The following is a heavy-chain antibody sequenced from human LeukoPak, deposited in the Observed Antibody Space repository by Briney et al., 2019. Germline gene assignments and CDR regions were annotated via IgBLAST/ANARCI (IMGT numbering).Heavy chain of an antibody. CDR1: GSYFNSYY. D-gene: IGHD4-17*01. Sequence: SETLSLTCSVSGSYFNSYYWSWIRQPAGKGLEWIGRIHTSGSAEYSPSLQSRVTISVDMSKKEFSLKLTSVTAADTAVYYCARDIIYLIDEDYGWGQGTLVTVSS. V-gene: IGHV4-4*07. J-gene: IGHJ4*02. CDR2: IHTSGSA. CDR3: ARDIIYLIDEDYG.